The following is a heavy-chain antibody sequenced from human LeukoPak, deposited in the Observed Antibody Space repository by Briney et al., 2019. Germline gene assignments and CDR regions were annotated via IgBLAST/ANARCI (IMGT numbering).Heavy chain of an antibody. Sequence: GGSLRLSCAASGFTFSSYWMSWVRQAPGKGLEWVANIKKDGSEKYYVDSVKGRFTISRDNAKTSLYLQMNSLRAEDTAVYYCARDLSGVTGYTYGRGIDYWGQGTLVTVSS. CDR2: IKKDGSEK. V-gene: IGHV3-7*01. J-gene: IGHJ4*02. D-gene: IGHD5-18*01. CDR1: GFTFSSYW. CDR3: ARDLSGVTGYTYGRGIDY.